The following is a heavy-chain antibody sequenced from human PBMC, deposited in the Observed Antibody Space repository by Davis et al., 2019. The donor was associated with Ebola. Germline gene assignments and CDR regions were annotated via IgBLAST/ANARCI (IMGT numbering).Heavy chain of an antibody. CDR1: GFTFSSYA. V-gene: IGHV3-23*01. D-gene: IGHD6-6*01. Sequence: PGGSLRLSCAASGFTFSSYAMSWVRQAPGKGLEWVSAISGSGGSTYYADSVKGRFTISRDNSKNTLYLQMNSLRAEDTAVYYCASLQIAARQFDYWGQGTLVTVSS. CDR3: ASLQIAARQFDY. J-gene: IGHJ4*02. CDR2: ISGSGGST.